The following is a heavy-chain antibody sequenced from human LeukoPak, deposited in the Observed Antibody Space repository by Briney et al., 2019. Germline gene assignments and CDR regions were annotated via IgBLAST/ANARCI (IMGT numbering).Heavy chain of an antibody. D-gene: IGHD3-22*01. CDR3: ARDPKWLLRRGYFDY. Sequence: GGSLRLSCAASGFTFSSYWMNWARQAPGKGLEWVASINHNGNVNYYVDSVKGRFTISRDNAKNSLYLQMSNLRAEDTAVYFCARDPKWLLRRGYFDYWGQGTLVTVSS. J-gene: IGHJ4*02. CDR1: GFTFSSYW. CDR2: INHNGNVN. V-gene: IGHV3-7*03.